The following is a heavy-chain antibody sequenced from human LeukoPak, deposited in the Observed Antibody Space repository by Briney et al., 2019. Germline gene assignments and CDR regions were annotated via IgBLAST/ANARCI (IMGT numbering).Heavy chain of an antibody. D-gene: IGHD6-13*01. CDR1: GGSISSSYYY. CDR3: ARSFHSSSWYFDY. J-gene: IGHJ4*02. CDR2: IYYSGST. V-gene: IGHV4-61*05. Sequence: SETLSLTCTVSGGSISSSYYYWGWIRQPPGKALEWIGYIYYSGSTNYNPSLNSRVTISVDTSKNQFSLKLSSVTAADTAVYYCARSFHSSSWYFDYWGQGTLVTVSS.